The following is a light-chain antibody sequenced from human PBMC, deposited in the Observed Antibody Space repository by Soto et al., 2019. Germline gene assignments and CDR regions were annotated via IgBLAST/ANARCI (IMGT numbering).Light chain of an antibody. CDR2: SNS. CDR1: SSNIGASSD. CDR3: QYYDRSLNGLVV. V-gene: IGLV1-40*01. Sequence: QAVVTQPPSVSGAPGQRVTISCTGSSSNIGASSDVHWYQHLPGKAPKLLIYSNSHRPSGVPDRFSASKSGTSASLAITGLQAEDEGDYYCQYYDRSLNGLVVFGSGTKVTVL. J-gene: IGLJ1*01.